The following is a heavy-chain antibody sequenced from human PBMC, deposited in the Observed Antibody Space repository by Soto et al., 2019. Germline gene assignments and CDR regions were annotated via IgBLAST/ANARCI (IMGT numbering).Heavy chain of an antibody. CDR1: GFTFSSYD. CDR2: IGTAGDT. Sequence: GGSLRLSCAASGFTFSSYDMHWVRQATGKGLEWVSAIGTAGDTYYPGSVKGRFTISRENAKNSLYLQMNSLRAEDTAIYYCVKEGKMGVEGFDFWGQGTLVTVSS. J-gene: IGHJ4*02. V-gene: IGHV3-13*01. D-gene: IGHD1-26*01. CDR3: VKEGKMGVEGFDF.